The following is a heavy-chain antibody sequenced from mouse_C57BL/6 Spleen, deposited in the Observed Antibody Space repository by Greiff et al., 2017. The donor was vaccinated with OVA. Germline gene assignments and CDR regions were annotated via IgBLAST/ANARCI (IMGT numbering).Heavy chain of an antibody. CDR2: IWTGGGT. J-gene: IGHJ1*03. CDR1: GFSLTSYA. V-gene: IGHV2-9-1*01. CDR3: ARNLITTVVAWYFDV. Sequence: VHLVESGPGLVAPSQSLSITCTVSGFSLTSYAISWVRQPPGKGLEWLGVIWTGGGTNYNSALKSRLSISKDNSKSQVFLKMNSLQTDDTARYYCARNLITTVVAWYFDVWGTGTTVTVSS. D-gene: IGHD1-1*01.